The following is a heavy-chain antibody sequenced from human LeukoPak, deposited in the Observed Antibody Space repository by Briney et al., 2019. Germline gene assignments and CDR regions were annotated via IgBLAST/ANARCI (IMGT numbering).Heavy chain of an antibody. D-gene: IGHD3-10*01. CDR1: GYTFTKYG. V-gene: IGHV1-18*01. Sequence: ASVKVSCKASGYTFTKYGISWVRQAPGQGLEWMGWISGYNGNTNYAQKLQGRVTMTTDTSTSTAYMELSSLRSEDTAVYYCAADRRAYYGGDAFDIWGQGTMVTVSS. J-gene: IGHJ3*02. CDR3: AADRRAYYGGDAFDI. CDR2: ISGYNGNT.